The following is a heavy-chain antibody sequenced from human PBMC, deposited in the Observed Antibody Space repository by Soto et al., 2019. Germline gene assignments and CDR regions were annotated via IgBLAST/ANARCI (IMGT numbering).Heavy chain of an antibody. CDR3: TRENAAAASPTLDY. D-gene: IGHD6-13*01. CDR1: GYPFTTYG. J-gene: IGHJ4*01. Sequence: GASVKVSCKASGYPFTTYGINGVRQAPGQGLEWMGWISVSNGYTNYAQNLQGRVTMTADTSTNVAYMELRSLRSDDTAVYYRTRENAAAASPTLDYWG. V-gene: IGHV1-18*01. CDR2: ISVSNGYT.